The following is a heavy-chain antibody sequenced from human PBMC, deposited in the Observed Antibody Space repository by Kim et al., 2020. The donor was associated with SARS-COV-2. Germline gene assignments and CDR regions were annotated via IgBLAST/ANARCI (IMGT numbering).Heavy chain of an antibody. CDR1: GFTFGDYA. J-gene: IGHJ6*02. D-gene: IGHD6-13*01. CDR2: IRSKAYGGTT. Sequence: GGSLRLSCTASGFTFGDYAMSWVRQAPGKGLEWVGFIRSKAYGGTTEYAASVKGRFTISRDDSKSIAYLQMNSLKTEDTAVYYCTRCIAAAGSDSYYYYYCMDVWGQGTTVTVSS. CDR3: TRCIAAAGSDSYYYYYCMDV. V-gene: IGHV3-49*04.